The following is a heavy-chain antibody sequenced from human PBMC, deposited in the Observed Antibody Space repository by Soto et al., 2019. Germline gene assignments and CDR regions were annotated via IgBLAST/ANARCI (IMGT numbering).Heavy chain of an antibody. V-gene: IGHV3-33*01. Sequence: HVKLVESGGGVVQSGRSLRLSCAASGFTFSRYGFHWVRQAPGKGLEWVALIWSDGSNKYYTESVKGRFTISRDDSKNTLYLEMDSLRAEDTAVYYCAREENRGGFDYWGQGTLVTVSS. CDR1: GFTFSRYG. CDR3: AREENRGGFDY. J-gene: IGHJ4*02. D-gene: IGHD3-16*01. CDR2: IWSDGSNK.